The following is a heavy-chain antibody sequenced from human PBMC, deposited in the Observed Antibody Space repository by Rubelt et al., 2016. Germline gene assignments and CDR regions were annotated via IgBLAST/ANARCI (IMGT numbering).Heavy chain of an antibody. CDR2: IIPVFGTA. CDR1: GGTFSSYA. V-gene: IGHV1-69*01. CDR3: ARGGAAAADDNDAFDI. D-gene: IGHD6-13*01. J-gene: IGHJ3*02. Sequence: QVQLVQSGAEVKKPGSSVKVSCKASGGTFSSYAISWVRQAPGQGLEWMGGIIPVFGTANYAQKFQGRTPRTADESTSTAYMELSSLRSEDTAVYYCARGGAAAADDNDAFDIWGQGTMVTVSS.